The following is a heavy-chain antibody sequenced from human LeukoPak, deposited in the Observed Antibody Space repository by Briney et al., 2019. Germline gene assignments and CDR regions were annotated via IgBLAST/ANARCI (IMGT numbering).Heavy chain of an antibody. CDR2: ISGSGGST. CDR3: AKDRSSSLFDP. CDR1: GFTFSSYA. D-gene: IGHD6-13*01. Sequence: GESLKISCAASGFTFSSYAMSWVRQAPGKGLEWVSAISGSGGSTYYADSVKGRFTISRDNSKNTLYLQMNSLRAEDTAVYYCAKDRSSSLFDPWGQGTLVTVSS. V-gene: IGHV3-23*01. J-gene: IGHJ5*02.